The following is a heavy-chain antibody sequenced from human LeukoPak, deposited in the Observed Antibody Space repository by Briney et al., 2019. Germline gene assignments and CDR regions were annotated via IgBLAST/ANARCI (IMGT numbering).Heavy chain of an antibody. CDR3: AKGALGDSSGYYFDY. CDR2: ISWGGGST. D-gene: IGHD3-22*01. V-gene: IGHV3-43D*03. J-gene: IGHJ4*02. CDR1: GFTFDDYA. Sequence: GGSLRLSCAASGFTFDDYAMHWVRQAPGKGLEWVSLISWGGGSTYYADSVKGRFTISRDNSKNSLYLQMNSLRAEDTALYYCAKGALGDSSGYYFDYWGQGTLVTVSS.